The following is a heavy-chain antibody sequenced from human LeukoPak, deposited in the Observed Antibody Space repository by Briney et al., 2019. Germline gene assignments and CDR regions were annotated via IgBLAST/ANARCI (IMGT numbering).Heavy chain of an antibody. D-gene: IGHD3-22*01. CDR1: GFTFSGYW. J-gene: IGHJ3*02. CDR2: INQSGSDK. CDR3: ATDREDYDSSGYYLSDAFDI. Sequence: GGSLRLSCAASGFTFSGYWMSWVRQAPGKGLEWVANINQSGSDKYYVDSVKGRFTISRDNANNLLYLQMDSLRVEDTAVYYCATDREDYDSSGYYLSDAFDIWGQGTMVTVSS. V-gene: IGHV3-7*01.